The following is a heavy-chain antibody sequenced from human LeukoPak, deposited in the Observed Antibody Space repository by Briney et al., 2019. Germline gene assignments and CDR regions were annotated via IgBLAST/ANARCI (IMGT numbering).Heavy chain of an antibody. Sequence: GGSLRLSCTASGFTFGDYAMSWVRQAPGKGLEWVGFIRSKAYGGTTEYAASVKGRFTISRDDSKSIAYLQMNSLKTEDTAVYYCTRSIGDGYAFDYWGQGTLVTVSS. V-gene: IGHV3-49*04. CDR2: IRSKAYGGTT. D-gene: IGHD5-24*01. CDR3: TRSIGDGYAFDY. J-gene: IGHJ4*02. CDR1: GFTFGDYA.